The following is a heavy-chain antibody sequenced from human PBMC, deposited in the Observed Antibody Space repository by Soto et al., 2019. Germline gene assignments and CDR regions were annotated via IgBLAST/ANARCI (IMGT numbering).Heavy chain of an antibody. Sequence: QVRLVQSGAEVKKPGASVKVSCKASGYTFTSYGISWVRQAPGHGLDWMGWISAYNVNTNYAQKLQGRVTMTPDTSTITAYLALRSMRSDDTAVYYCARDLLYYDFWSGYCSYYYYGLVFWVRGTTVTVSS. D-gene: IGHD3-3*01. V-gene: IGHV1-18*01. CDR3: ARDLLYYDFWSGYCSYYYYGLVF. CDR2: ISAYNVNT. CDR1: GYTFTSYG. J-gene: IGHJ6*02.